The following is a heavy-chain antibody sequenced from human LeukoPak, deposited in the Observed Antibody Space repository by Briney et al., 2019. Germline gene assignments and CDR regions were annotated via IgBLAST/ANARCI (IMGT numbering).Heavy chain of an antibody. J-gene: IGHJ6*03. D-gene: IGHD2-21*01. Sequence: PGRSLRLSCAASGFTFSSYGMHWVRQAPGKGLEWVAVIWYDGSNKYYADSVKGRFTISRDSSKNTLYLQMNSLRAEDTAVYYCARVSVALDYYYYYMDVWGRGTTVTVSS. CDR1: GFTFSSYG. CDR2: IWYDGSNK. CDR3: ARVSVALDYYYYYMDV. V-gene: IGHV3-33*01.